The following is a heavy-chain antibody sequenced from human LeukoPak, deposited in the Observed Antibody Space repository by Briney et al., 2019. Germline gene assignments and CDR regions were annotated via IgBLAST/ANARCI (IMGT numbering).Heavy chain of an antibody. CDR3: ARDPSCSSTSCVDY. CDR1: GYTFTSYA. J-gene: IGHJ4*02. Sequence: ASVKVSCKASGYTFTSYAINWVRQAPGQGLEWMGWSNTNTRNPTYAQGSTGRFVFSLDTSVSTAYLQISSLKAEDTAVYYCARDPSCSSTSCVDYWGQGTLVTVSS. D-gene: IGHD2-2*01. CDR2: SNTNTRNP. V-gene: IGHV7-4-1*02.